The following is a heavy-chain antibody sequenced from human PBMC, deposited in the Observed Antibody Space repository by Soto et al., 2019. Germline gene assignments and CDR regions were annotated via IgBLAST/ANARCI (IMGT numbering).Heavy chain of an antibody. CDR3: ARIRVDTAMYVNNYGMDV. Sequence: SCPTLVNPTQTLTLTCTLSGFSLSDPGMCVSWVRQPPGKALEWLALIDWDDDKYYTTSLKTRLTIAKDTSKNQVILTMTNVAPVDTATYYCARIRVDTAMYVNNYGMDVWGQGTTVTVSS. V-gene: IGHV2-70*20. CDR2: IDWDDDK. CDR1: GFSLSDPGMC. J-gene: IGHJ6*02. D-gene: IGHD5-18*01.